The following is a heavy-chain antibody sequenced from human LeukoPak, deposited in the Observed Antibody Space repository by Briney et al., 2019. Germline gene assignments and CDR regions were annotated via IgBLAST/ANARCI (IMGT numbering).Heavy chain of an antibody. J-gene: IGHJ6*03. CDR3: ATHSTRIAVRPSDYYYYMHV. D-gene: IGHD6-6*01. V-gene: IGHV1-18*01. CDR1: GYTFTSYG. CDR2: ISAYNGNT. Sequence: ASVKVSCKASGYTFTSYGISWVRQAPGQGLEWMGWISAYNGNTNYAQKLQGRLTMTTDTSTSTAYMELRSLRSDDTALYYCATHSTRIAVRPSDYYYYMHVWGKGTTVTVSS.